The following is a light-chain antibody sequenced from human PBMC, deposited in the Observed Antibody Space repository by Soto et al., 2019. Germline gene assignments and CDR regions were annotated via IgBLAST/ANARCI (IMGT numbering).Light chain of an antibody. CDR2: LNSDGSH. J-gene: IGLJ2*01. V-gene: IGLV4-69*01. CDR1: SGHSSYA. CDR3: QTWGSGTVV. Sequence: QPVLTQSPSASASLGASVKLTCTLSSGHSSYAIAWHQQQPEKGPRYLTKLNSDGSHSKGDGIPDRFSGSSSGAERYLTISSLQSEDEADYYCQTWGSGTVVFGGGTKLTVL.